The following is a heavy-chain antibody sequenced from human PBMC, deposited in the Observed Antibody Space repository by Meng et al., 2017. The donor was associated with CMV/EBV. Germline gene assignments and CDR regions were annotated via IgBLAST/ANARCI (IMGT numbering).Heavy chain of an antibody. V-gene: IGHV3-15*01. J-gene: IGHJ6*02. CDR3: TTGHYYYGMDV. Sequence: GESLKISCAASGFTFSNAWMSWVRQAPGKGLEWVGRIKSKTDGGTTDYAAPVKGRFTISRDDSKNTLYLQMNSLKTEDTAVYYCTTGHYYYGMDVWGQWGHGHRLL. CDR1: GFTFSNAW. CDR2: IKSKTDGGTT.